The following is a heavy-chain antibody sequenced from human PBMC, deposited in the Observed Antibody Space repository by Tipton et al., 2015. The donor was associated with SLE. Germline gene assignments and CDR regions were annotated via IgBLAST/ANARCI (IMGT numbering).Heavy chain of an antibody. CDR2: VYYSGNT. J-gene: IGHJ4*02. CDR1: GASISSNNFY. Sequence: TLSLTCTVSGASISSNNFYCGWIRQAPGKGLEWIGTVYYSGNTYYNPSLKSRITISVDTSKNQFSLKLSSVTAADTAVYYCARTVGSHRNYYFDYWGQGTLVTVSP. V-gene: IGHV4-39*07. CDR3: ARTVGSHRNYYFDY. D-gene: IGHD1-26*01.